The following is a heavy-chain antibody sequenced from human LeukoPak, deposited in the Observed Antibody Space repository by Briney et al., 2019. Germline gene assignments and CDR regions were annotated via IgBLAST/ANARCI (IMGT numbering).Heavy chain of an antibody. J-gene: IGHJ6*03. CDR2: IVGSGVTT. V-gene: IGHV3-23*01. CDR3: AKEYSYYYMDV. CDR1: GFTFSNYG. Sequence: GGSLRLSCVASGFTFSNYGMNWVRQAPGKGLEWVSGIVGSGVTTYYADSVKGRFTISRDNSKNTLYLQMNSLRAEDTAVYYCAKEYSYYYMDVWGKGTTVTISS.